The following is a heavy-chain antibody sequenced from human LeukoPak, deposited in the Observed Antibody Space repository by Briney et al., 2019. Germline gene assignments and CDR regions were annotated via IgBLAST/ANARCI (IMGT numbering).Heavy chain of an antibody. V-gene: IGHV1-46*01. Sequence: GASVKVSCKASGYTFTIYYIHWVRQAPGQGLEWMGLINPSGGSTNYAQKLQGRVSMTRDMSTSTVYMELSSLRSEDTAVYYCARGAGEGGSSGYYYGKPEDPAEYYFDYWGQGTLVTVSS. CDR1: GYTFTIYY. CDR2: INPSGGST. CDR3: ARGAGEGGSSGYYYGKPEDPAEYYFDY. J-gene: IGHJ4*02. D-gene: IGHD3-22*01.